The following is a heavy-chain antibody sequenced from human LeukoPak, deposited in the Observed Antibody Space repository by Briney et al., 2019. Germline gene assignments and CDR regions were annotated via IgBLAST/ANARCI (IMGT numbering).Heavy chain of an antibody. CDR2: IYSGGST. Sequence: GGSLRLSCAASGFTVSSNYMSWVRQAPGKGLEWVFVIYSGGSTYYADSVKGRFTISRDNSKNTLSLQLNSLRVEDTAVYYCAKNRGAGSHYYYHMNVWGKGTTVTVSS. V-gene: IGHV3-53*01. J-gene: IGHJ6*03. D-gene: IGHD1-26*01. CDR1: GFTVSSNY. CDR3: AKNRGAGSHYYYHMNV.